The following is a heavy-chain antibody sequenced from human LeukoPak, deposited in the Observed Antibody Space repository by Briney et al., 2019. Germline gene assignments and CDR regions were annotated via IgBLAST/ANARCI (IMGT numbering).Heavy chain of an antibody. CDR2: ISGSGDST. J-gene: IGHJ4*02. Sequence: PGGSLRLSCAASGFTFKKYAMNWVRQVPGKGLEWVSGISGSGDSTYYADSVKGWFIISRDNSKNTLYLQMNSLRAEDAAVYYCTRDRIDYGDYVDYWGQGTLVTVSS. V-gene: IGHV3-23*01. D-gene: IGHD4-17*01. CDR1: GFTFKKYA. CDR3: TRDRIDYGDYVDY.